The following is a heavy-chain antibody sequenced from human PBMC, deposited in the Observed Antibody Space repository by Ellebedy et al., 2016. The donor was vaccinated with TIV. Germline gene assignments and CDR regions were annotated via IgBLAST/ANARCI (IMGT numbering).Heavy chain of an antibody. CDR1: GFTFSRYA. Sequence: GESLKISCAASGFTFSRYAMTWVRQAPGKGLEWVSGIVGNGAQRYADSVKGRFTISRDNSKRTVDLQMNSLRAEDTALYFCAKDRTSGDGYWVFDNWGQGTLVSVSS. V-gene: IGHV3-23*01. CDR2: IVGNGA. D-gene: IGHD5-18*01. CDR3: AKDRTSGDGYWVFDN. J-gene: IGHJ4*02.